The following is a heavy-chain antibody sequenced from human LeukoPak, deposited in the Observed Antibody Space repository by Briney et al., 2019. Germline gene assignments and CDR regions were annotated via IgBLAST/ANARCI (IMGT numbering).Heavy chain of an antibody. CDR1: GFTFSSYS. V-gene: IGHV3-21*01. J-gene: IGHJ4*02. Sequence: GGSLRLSCAASGFTFSSYSMNWVRQAPGKGLEWVSSISSSSSYIYYADSVKGRFTISRDNAKNSLYPQMNSLRAEDTAVYYCARLAFGYSSSWYVDYWGQGTLVTVSS. CDR2: ISSSSSYI. CDR3: ARLAFGYSSSWYVDY. D-gene: IGHD6-13*01.